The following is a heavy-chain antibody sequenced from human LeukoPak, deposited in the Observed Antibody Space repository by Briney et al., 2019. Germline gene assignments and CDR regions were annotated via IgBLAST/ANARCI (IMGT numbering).Heavy chain of an antibody. V-gene: IGHV3-30*04. CDR2: ISYDGSNK. D-gene: IGHD3-10*01. CDR1: GFTFGSYA. Sequence: GRSLRLSCAASGFTFGSYATHWVRQAPGKGLEWVAVISYDGSNKYYADSVKGRFTISRDNSKNTLYLQMNSLRAEDTAVYYCARDKESLVDIWGQGTMVTVSS. J-gene: IGHJ3*02. CDR3: ARDKESLVDI.